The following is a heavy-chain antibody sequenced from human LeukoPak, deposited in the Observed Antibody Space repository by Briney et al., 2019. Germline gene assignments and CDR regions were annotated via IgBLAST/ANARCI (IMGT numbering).Heavy chain of an antibody. CDR2: IYAGGRT. CDR3: ARAPKWLDSDYYFDY. CDR1: GFTVSNSY. D-gene: IGHD6-19*01. J-gene: IGHJ4*02. Sequence: GGSLRLSCVVSGFTVSNSYMSWVRQAPGRGLEWVSVIYAGGRTNSADAVKGRFTGSRDTSKNTLYLQMSSLRAEDTAVYYCARAPKWLDSDYYFDYWGQGTLVTVSS. V-gene: IGHV3-53*01.